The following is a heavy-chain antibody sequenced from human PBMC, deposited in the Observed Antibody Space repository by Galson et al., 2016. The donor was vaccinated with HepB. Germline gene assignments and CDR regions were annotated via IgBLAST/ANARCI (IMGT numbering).Heavy chain of an antibody. D-gene: IGHD6-25*01. Sequence: QSGAEVKKPGESLKISCKTSGYNFITQWIMWVRQTPGKGLEWMGIIYPGDSDTRYSPAFQGQVTISVDKSNTTACLQWSSLKPSDTGIYYYATDNFGYRNGFGPWGHGTLVTVSS. CDR3: ATDNFGYRNGFGP. CDR2: IYPGDSDT. CDR1: GYNFITQW. V-gene: IGHV5-51*01. J-gene: IGHJ5*02.